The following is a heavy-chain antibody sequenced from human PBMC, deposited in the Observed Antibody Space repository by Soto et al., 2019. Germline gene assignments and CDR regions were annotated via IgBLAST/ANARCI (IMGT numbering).Heavy chain of an antibody. V-gene: IGHV3-30*18. CDR3: AKDHLPSTVTTPGY. D-gene: IGHD4-17*01. CDR2: MSYDGNNK. CDR1: GFTFSTYG. J-gene: IGHJ4*02. Sequence: QVQLVESGGGVVQPGRSLRLSCAASGFTFSTYGMHWVRQAPGKGLEWVAVMSYDGNNKYYADSVKGRVTISRDNSKNALFLQMNSLRAADTAVYYCAKDHLPSTVTTPGYWGQGTLVTVSS.